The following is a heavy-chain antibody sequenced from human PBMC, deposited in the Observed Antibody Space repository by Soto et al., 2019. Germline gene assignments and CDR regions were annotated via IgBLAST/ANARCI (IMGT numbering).Heavy chain of an antibody. CDR1: GFSLTSTAVG. CDR3: AHGSGWLSDY. Sequence: QITLKESGPTLVKPTQTLTLTCSFSGFSLTSTAVGVNWIRQPPGNALEWLALIYWDDDNHFSLSLKRRRSVTKDTSKNQVVLTMTNIDPVDTATYYCAHGSGWLSDYWGQGILVTVSS. CDR2: IYWDDDN. V-gene: IGHV2-5*02. D-gene: IGHD6-19*01. J-gene: IGHJ4*02.